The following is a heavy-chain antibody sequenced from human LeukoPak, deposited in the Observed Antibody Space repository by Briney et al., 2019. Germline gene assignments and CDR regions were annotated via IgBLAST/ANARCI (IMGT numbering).Heavy chain of an antibody. Sequence: SETLSLTCTVSGYSISSGHYWAWIRPSPEKGLECIATTFHSGSTYYTPSLKSRVTTSVDTAKNEFSLNLSPVTAADTAVYYCARDSPIVVVVAGYYFDYWGQGTLVTVSS. V-gene: IGHV4-38-2*02. CDR2: TFHSGST. D-gene: IGHD2-15*01. CDR1: GYSISSGHY. CDR3: ARDSPIVVVVAGYYFDY. J-gene: IGHJ4*02.